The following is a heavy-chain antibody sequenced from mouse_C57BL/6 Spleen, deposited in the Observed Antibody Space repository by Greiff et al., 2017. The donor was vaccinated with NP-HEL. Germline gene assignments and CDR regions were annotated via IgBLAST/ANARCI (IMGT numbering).Heavy chain of an antibody. J-gene: IGHJ3*01. CDR3: AIASHSLRPAWFAY. CDR2: INPSDSDT. D-gene: IGHD1-2*01. CDR1: GYTFTSYW. V-gene: IGHV1-74*01. Sequence: QVQLQQPGAELVKPGASVKVSCKASGYTFTSYWMHWVKQRPGQGLEWIGRINPSDSDTNYNQKFKGKATLTVDKSSSTAYMQLSSLTSEDSAVYYCAIASHSLRPAWFAYWGQGTLVTVSA.